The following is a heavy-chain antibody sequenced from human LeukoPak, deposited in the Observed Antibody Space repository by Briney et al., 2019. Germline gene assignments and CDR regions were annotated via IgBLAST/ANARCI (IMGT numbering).Heavy chain of an antibody. J-gene: IGHJ4*02. V-gene: IGHV4-34*01. Sequence: SETLSLTCSVYGGSLNGYYWSWIRQPPGKGLEWIGEINHSGTTNYNPSPKSRVSMSLDTSKNQFSLRLNSVTAADMAVYYCARVPLRFLEPFDFWGQGTLVTVSS. CDR1: GGSLNGYY. D-gene: IGHD3-3*01. CDR3: ARVPLRFLEPFDF. CDR2: INHSGTT.